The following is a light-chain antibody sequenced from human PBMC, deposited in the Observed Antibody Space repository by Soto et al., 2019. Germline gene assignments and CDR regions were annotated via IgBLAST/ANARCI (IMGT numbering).Light chain of an antibody. V-gene: IGLV2-8*01. J-gene: IGLJ1*01. CDR1: SSDVGAYNY. Sequence: QSALTQPPSASGSPGQSVTISCTGTSSDVGAYNYVSWYQQHPAKAPKLMIYDVNKRPSGVPDRFSGSKSGNTVSLTVSGLQADDEVDYYCISYAGSDTYVFGTGTKLTVL. CDR2: DVN. CDR3: ISYAGSDTYV.